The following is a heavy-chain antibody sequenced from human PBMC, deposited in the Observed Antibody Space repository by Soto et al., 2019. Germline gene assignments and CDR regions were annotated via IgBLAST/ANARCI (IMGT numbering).Heavy chain of an antibody. CDR1: GYTFTGYY. V-gene: IGHV1-2*02. J-gene: IGHJ4*02. CDR3: ARDQTLYYDILTGYTQAPLYYFDY. D-gene: IGHD3-9*01. Sequence: ASVKVSCKASGYTFTGYYMHWVRQAPGQGLEWMGWINPNSGGTNYAQKFQGRVTMTRDTSISTAYMELSRLRSDDTAVYYWARDQTLYYDILTGYTQAPLYYFDYWGQGTLVTVSS. CDR2: INPNSGGT.